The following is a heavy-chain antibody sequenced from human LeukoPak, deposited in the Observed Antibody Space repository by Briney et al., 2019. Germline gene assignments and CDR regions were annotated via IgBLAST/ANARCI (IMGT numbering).Heavy chain of an antibody. CDR2: INPNSGGT. Sequence: ASVKVSCKASGYTFTGYYLHWVRQAPGQGLEWMGWINPNSGGTNYAQKFQGRVTMTRDTSISTAYMDLSRLRSDDTAVYYCARGMGVLVPAATWFDPWGQGTLVTVSS. V-gene: IGHV1-2*02. D-gene: IGHD2-2*01. J-gene: IGHJ5*02. CDR3: ARGMGVLVPAATWFDP. CDR1: GYTFTGYY.